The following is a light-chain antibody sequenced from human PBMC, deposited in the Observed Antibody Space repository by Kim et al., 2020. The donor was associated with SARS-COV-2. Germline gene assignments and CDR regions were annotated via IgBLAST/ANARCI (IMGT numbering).Light chain of an antibody. V-gene: IGLV1-44*01. CDR3: AAWDDSLKGSV. Sequence: GQRVTISCAGSISNSGSNVVNWYQQLPGTAPKLLMYSNDYRPSGVPDRFSGSKSGTSASLAISGLQSEDEADYYCAAWDDSLKGSVFGGGTQLTVL. CDR2: SND. CDR1: ISNSGSNV. J-gene: IGLJ3*02.